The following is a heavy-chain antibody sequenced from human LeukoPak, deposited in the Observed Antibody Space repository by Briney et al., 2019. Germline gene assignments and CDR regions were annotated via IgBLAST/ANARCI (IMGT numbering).Heavy chain of an antibody. J-gene: IGHJ4*02. CDR1: GFTASSKW. CDR2: IRSDAST. D-gene: IGHD4-17*01. V-gene: IGHV3-66*04. CDR3: ARRRGGYGEGEFDY. Sequence: GGSLRLSCAASGFTASSKWMNWARQAPGKGLEWVSFIRSDASTDYADSVKGRFTISRDDSKNTLYLQMNSLRVEDTAVYYCARRRGGYGEGEFDYWGQGTLVTVSS.